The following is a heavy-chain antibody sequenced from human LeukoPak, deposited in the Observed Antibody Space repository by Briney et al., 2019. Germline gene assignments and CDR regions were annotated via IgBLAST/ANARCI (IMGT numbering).Heavy chain of an antibody. J-gene: IGHJ4*02. CDR2: IWYDGSQK. CDR3: AKGGPYSSSWGGKFDH. D-gene: IGHD6-13*01. CDR1: GFTFSRHG. Sequence: GGSLRLSCVASGFTFSRHGMHWVRQAQGKGPEWVAVIWYDGSQKYYGDSVNGRFTISRDNSKNTLYLQMNSLRAEDTAIYYCAKGGPYSSSWGGKFDHWGQGTLVTVSS. V-gene: IGHV3-33*06.